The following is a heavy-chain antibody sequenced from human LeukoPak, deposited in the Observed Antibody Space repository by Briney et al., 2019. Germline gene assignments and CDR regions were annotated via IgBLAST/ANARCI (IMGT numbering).Heavy chain of an antibody. V-gene: IGHV4-34*01. D-gene: IGHD4-17*01. CDR2: INHSGST. J-gene: IGHJ5*02. Sequence: MPSETLSLTCAVFGGSFSGFYWNWIRQPPGKGLEWIGEINHSGSTNYNPSLKSRITISVDTSKNQFSLKLSSVTAADTAVYYCARDLGADYGDYIFDPWGQGTLVTVSS. CDR3: ARDLGADYGDYIFDP. CDR1: GGSFSGFY.